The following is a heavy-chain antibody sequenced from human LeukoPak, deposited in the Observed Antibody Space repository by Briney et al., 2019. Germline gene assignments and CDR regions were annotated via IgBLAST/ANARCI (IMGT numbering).Heavy chain of an antibody. J-gene: IGHJ4*02. D-gene: IGHD4-17*01. Sequence: APVKVSCKASGYTFTGYYMHWVRQAPGQGLEWMGWINPNSGGTNYAQKFQGRVTMTRDTSISTAYMELSRLRSDDTAVYYCARELTTVTRGGIPFDYWGQGTLVTVSS. CDR3: ARELTTVTRGGIPFDY. CDR1: GYTFTGYY. V-gene: IGHV1-2*02. CDR2: INPNSGGT.